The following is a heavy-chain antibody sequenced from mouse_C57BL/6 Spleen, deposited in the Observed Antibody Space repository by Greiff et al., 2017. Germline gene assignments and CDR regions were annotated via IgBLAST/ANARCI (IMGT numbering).Heavy chain of an antibody. CDR2: INPNNGGT. Sequence: EVQLQQSGPELVKPGASVKISCKASGYTFTDYYMNWVKQSHGKSLEWIGDINPNNGGTSYNQKFKGKATLTVDKSSSTAYMELRSLTSEDSAVYYCARSEGLRAAYWGQGTLVTVSA. J-gene: IGHJ3*01. V-gene: IGHV1-26*01. CDR3: ARSEGLRAAY. CDR1: GYTFTDYY. D-gene: IGHD2-4*01.